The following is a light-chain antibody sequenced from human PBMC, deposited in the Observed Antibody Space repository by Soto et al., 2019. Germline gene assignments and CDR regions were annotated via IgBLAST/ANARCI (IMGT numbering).Light chain of an antibody. J-gene: IGKJ2*02. CDR3: QHYNTWPPGT. CDR1: QRVGRS. Sequence: MMTPSPAALSVSPGERATLSCRASQRVGRSVALYQQKPGQAPRFLMYGASTRAAGVPARFSGSGSGTEFSLTISSLQSEDFAVYYCQHYNTWPPGTFGQGTKLEIK. CDR2: GAS. V-gene: IGKV3-15*01.